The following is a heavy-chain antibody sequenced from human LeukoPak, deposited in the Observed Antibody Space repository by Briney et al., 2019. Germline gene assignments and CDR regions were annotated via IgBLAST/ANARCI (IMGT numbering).Heavy chain of an antibody. J-gene: IGHJ4*02. CDR3: ATGWEVVDF. Sequence: GGSLRLSCAASGFTFSSFGFHWVRQAPGKGLEWVAVISYDGSNKYYGDSVKGRFTISRDNSKNTLYLQMSSLRPEDTAIYYCATGWEVVDFWGQGTLLTVSS. V-gene: IGHV3-30*03. CDR1: GFTFSSFG. D-gene: IGHD1-26*01. CDR2: ISYDGSNK.